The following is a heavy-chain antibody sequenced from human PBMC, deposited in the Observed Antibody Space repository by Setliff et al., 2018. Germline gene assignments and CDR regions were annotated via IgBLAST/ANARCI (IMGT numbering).Heavy chain of an antibody. CDR3: ARSMIQRNYYCGLDV. CDR1: GGSISSYF. D-gene: IGHD3-16*01. V-gene: IGHV4-4*07. J-gene: IGHJ6*02. CDR2: IYSNENT. Sequence: SETLSLTCSVSGGSISSYFWNWVRQPAGKGVEWIGRIYSNENTNYNPSLKSRVTMSIDTSKNQLSLKLSSVTAADTAVYYCARSMIQRNYYCGLDVWGQGTTVTVSS.